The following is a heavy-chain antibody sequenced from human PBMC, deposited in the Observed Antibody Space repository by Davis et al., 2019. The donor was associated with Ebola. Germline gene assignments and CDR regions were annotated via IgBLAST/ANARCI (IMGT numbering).Heavy chain of an antibody. CDR1: GFTFSSYA. J-gene: IGHJ4*02. CDR2: ISYDGSNK. Sequence: PGGSLRLSCAASGFTFSSYAMHWVRQAPGKGLEWVAVISYDGSNKYYADSVKGRFTISRDNSKNTLYLQMNSLRAEDTAVYYCARDQEGYSSSWYSSPVDYWGQGTLVTVSS. V-gene: IGHV3-30-3*01. CDR3: ARDQEGYSSSWYSSPVDY. D-gene: IGHD6-13*01.